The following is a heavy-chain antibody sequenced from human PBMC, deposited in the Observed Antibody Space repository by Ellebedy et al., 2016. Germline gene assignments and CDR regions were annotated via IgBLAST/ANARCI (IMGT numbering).Heavy chain of an antibody. CDR3: AKDLTPYTNYLSPFDL. Sequence: GESLKISCAASGCPINPYSMTWVRQAPGKGLEWVATIKRDGDDEYYVDSVKGRFTISRDHAKKSVYLQMNTLRPEDTALYYCAKDLTPYTNYLSPFDLWGQGTLVTVSS. D-gene: IGHD2-8*01. V-gene: IGHV3-7*03. J-gene: IGHJ3*01. CDR2: IKRDGDDE. CDR1: GCPINPYS.